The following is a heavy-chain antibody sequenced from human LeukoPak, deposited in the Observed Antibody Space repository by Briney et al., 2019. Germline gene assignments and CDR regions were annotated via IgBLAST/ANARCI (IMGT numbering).Heavy chain of an antibody. CDR1: GFTFSXXX. J-gene: IGHJ3*02. CDR3: ARHQQLVHGHDAFDI. V-gene: IGHV3-23*01. Sequence: XASGFTFSXXXXXWVRXAPGXXXXXXXXISGSGGSTYYADSVKGRFTISRDNSKNTLYLQMNSLRAEDTAVYYCARHQQLVHGHDAFDIWGQGTMVTVSS. CDR2: ISGSGGST. D-gene: IGHD6-13*01.